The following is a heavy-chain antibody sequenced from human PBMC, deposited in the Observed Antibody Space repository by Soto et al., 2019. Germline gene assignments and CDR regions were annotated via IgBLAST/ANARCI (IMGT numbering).Heavy chain of an antibody. CDR1: GGSISSYY. D-gene: IGHD2-15*01. V-gene: IGHV4-59*08. J-gene: IGHJ5*02. CDR3: ARKPIGYCSGGSCGRPPSGFDP. Sequence: SETLSPTCTVSGGSISSYYWSWIRQPPGKGLEWIGYIYYSGSTNYNPSLKSRVTISVDTSKNQFSLKLSSVTAADTAVYYCARKPIGYCSGGSCGRPPSGFDPWGQGTLVTVSS. CDR2: IYYSGST.